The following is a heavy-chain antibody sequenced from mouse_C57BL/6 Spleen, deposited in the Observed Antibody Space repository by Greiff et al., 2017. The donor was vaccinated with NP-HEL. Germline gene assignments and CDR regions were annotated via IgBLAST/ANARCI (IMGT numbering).Heavy chain of an antibody. D-gene: IGHD2-4*01. V-gene: IGHV5-12*01. Sequence: DVMLVESGGGLVQPGGSLKLSCAASGFTFSDYYMYWVRQTPEKRLEWVAYISNGGGSTYYPDTVKGRFTISRDNAKNTLYLQMSRLKSEDTAMYYCARRSDYDGYWYFDVWGTGTTVTVSS. CDR1: GFTFSDYY. CDR3: ARRSDYDGYWYFDV. J-gene: IGHJ1*03. CDR2: ISNGGGST.